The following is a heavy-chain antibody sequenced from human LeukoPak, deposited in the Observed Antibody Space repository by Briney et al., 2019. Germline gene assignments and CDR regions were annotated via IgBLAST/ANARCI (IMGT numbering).Heavy chain of an antibody. CDR1: GYTFTSYG. CDR2: ISAYNGNT. Sequence: ASVTVSFKASGYTFTSYGISWVRQAPGQGLEWMGWISAYNGNTNYAQKLQGRVTMTTDTSTSTAYMELRSLRSDDTAVYYCARLAVAGTEEYWGQGTLVTVSS. CDR3: ARLAVAGTEEY. D-gene: IGHD6-19*01. J-gene: IGHJ4*02. V-gene: IGHV1-18*01.